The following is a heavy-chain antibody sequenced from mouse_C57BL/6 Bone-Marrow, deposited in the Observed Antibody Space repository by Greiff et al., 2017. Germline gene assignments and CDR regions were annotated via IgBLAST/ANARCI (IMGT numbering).Heavy chain of an antibody. D-gene: IGHD1-1*01. J-gene: IGHJ4*01. CDR2: ISDGGSYT. CDR3: ARERGITTVVVPMDY. V-gene: IGHV5-4*01. Sequence: EVTVVESGGGLVKPGGSLTLSCAASGFTFSSYAMSWVRQTPEKRLEWVATISDGGSYTYYPDNVKGRFTISRDNAKNNLYLQMSHLKSEDTAMYYCARERGITTVVVPMDYWGQGASDTDTS. CDR1: GFTFSSYA.